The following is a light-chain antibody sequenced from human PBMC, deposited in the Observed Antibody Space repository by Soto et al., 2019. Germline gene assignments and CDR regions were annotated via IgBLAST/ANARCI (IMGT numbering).Light chain of an antibody. CDR2: DVS. Sequence: QSVLTQPASVSGSPGQSITISCTGTSSDVGGYNYVSWYQQHPGTAPKLMIYDVSNRPSGVSNRFSGSKSGNTASLTISGLQDEDDADYYCSSYTSSSTPVFGTGTKLTVL. J-gene: IGLJ1*01. CDR1: SSDVGGYNY. V-gene: IGLV2-14*01. CDR3: SSYTSSSTPV.